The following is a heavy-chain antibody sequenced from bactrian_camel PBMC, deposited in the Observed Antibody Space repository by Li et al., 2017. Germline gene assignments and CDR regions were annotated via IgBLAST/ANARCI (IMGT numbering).Heavy chain of an antibody. D-gene: IGHD6*01. CDR2: INDGGYIT. V-gene: IGHV3S1*01. J-gene: IGHJ4*01. Sequence: HVQLVESGGGLVQPGGSLRLSCAASEFTFSRHWMLWVRQAPGKGLEWVSSINDGGYITYYADSVRGRFTISRDNAKNTVYLQMNNLQPEDTATYYCAEGRGSRGEHCYSLNYWGQGTQVTVS. CDR3: AEGRGSRGEHCYSLNY. CDR1: EFTFSRHW.